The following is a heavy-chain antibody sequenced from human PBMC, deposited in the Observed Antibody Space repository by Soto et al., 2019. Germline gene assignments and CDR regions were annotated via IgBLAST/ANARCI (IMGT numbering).Heavy chain of an antibody. V-gene: IGHV3-23*01. CDR1: GFTFTSFA. CDR3: AIVEGLATSYFDF. Sequence: GGSLRLSCAASGFTFTSFAVSWVRQAPGKGLEWVSAISGSGGATYYADSVKGRFTVSRDNSRNTVYLQVNSLRVEDTAVYYCAIVEGLATSYFDFWGKGTLVTVSS. CDR2: ISGSGGAT. J-gene: IGHJ4*02. D-gene: IGHD3-3*01.